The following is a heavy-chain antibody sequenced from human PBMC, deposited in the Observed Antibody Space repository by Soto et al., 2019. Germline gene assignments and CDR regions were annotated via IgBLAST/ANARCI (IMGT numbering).Heavy chain of an antibody. D-gene: IGHD2-2*01. CDR2: IAFTGSAT. J-gene: IGHJ4*02. CDR1: GFTFHDYA. Sequence: PGGSLRLSCATSGFTFHDYAMSWVRQAPGKGLEWVSAIAFTGSATYYADSVKGRFTISRDNSKNIVYLQMNSLRVDDTALYYWLKEGETGRLVAFGLWGQGTQVTVSS. CDR3: LKEGETGRLVAFGL. V-gene: IGHV3-23*01.